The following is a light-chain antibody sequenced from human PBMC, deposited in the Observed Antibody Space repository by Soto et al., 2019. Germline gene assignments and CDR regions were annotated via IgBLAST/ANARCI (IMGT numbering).Light chain of an antibody. CDR2: GAS. CDR3: QQYGSSPRT. Sequence: EIVLTQSPATLSLSPGERSTLSWRASQSVSSSYLAWYQQKPGQAPRLLIYGASSRATGIPDRFSGSGSGTDFTLTISRLEPEDFAVYYCQQYGSSPRTFGQGTKVDIK. CDR1: QSVSSSY. V-gene: IGKV3-20*01. J-gene: IGKJ1*01.